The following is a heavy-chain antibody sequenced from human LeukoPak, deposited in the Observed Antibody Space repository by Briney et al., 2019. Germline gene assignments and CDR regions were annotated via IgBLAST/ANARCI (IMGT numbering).Heavy chain of an antibody. J-gene: IGHJ4*02. CDR2: IYYSGST. CDR3: ARGQKIFPY. V-gene: IGHV4-59*01. Sequence: PSETLSLTCTVSGGSINSFFWSWIRQPPGKGLEWIGYIYYSGSTNYNPSLKSRVTISVDTSKNQFSLKLSSVTAADTAVYYCARGQKIFPYWGQGTLVTVSS. CDR1: GGSINSFF. D-gene: IGHD2-15*01.